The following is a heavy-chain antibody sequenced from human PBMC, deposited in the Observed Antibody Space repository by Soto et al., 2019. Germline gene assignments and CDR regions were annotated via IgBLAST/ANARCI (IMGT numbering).Heavy chain of an antibody. CDR3: ARGSAMATPFDY. CDR2: INPNSGGT. Sequence: ASVKVSCKASGYTFTGYYMHWVRQAPGQGLEWMGWINPNSGGTNYAQKFQGRVTMTRDTSISTAYMERSRLRSDDTAVYYCARGSAMATPFDYWGQGTLVTAPQ. J-gene: IGHJ4*02. D-gene: IGHD5-18*01. V-gene: IGHV1-2*02. CDR1: GYTFTGYY.